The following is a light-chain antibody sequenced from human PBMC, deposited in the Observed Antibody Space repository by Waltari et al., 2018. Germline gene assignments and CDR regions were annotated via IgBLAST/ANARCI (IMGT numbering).Light chain of an antibody. CDR1: QSLLHTNGKTY. V-gene: IGKV2D-29*01. J-gene: IGKJ5*01. Sequence: ILMTQTPLSLSVTPGQPASISCMSSQSLLHTNGKTYLYWFLQKPGQPPQPLIYEVSNRFSGVPDRFSGSESGTDLTLKISRVEAEDVGVYYCMQSMQAAITFGQGTRLEI. CDR3: MQSMQAAIT. CDR2: EVS.